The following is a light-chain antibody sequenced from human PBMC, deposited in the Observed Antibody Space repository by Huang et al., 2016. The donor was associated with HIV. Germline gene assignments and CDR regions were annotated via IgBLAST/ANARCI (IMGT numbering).Light chain of an antibody. CDR2: ATS. Sequence: DIQMTQSPSSLSASVGDSVTITCRPSRNIDNYLNWYQQKPGKAPDLLIYATSSLQSGVPSRCSGSGSGTDFTLTISSLQPDDFATYYCQQSYSLPRTFGQGTKVEVK. CDR1: RNIDNY. J-gene: IGKJ1*01. CDR3: QQSYSLPRT. V-gene: IGKV1-39*01.